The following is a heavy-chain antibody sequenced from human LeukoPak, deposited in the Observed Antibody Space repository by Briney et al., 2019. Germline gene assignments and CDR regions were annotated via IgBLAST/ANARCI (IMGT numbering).Heavy chain of an antibody. CDR2: ISGSGGST. D-gene: IGHD2-15*01. CDR1: GFTFSSYA. CDR3: AKRRDSIPRWWGDFDY. Sequence: GGSLRLSCAASGFTFSSYAMSWVRQAPGKGLEWVSAISGSGGSTYYADSVKGRFTISRDNSRNTLYLQMNSLRAEDTAIYYCAKRRDSIPRWWGDFDYWGQGTLVTVSS. J-gene: IGHJ4*02. V-gene: IGHV3-23*01.